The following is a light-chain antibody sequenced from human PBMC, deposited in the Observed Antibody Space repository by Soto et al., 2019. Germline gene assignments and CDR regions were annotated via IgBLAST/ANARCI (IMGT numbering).Light chain of an antibody. CDR2: AAS. V-gene: IGKV1-9*01. J-gene: IGKJ1*01. Sequence: IQLTQAPSSLSASVGDRVTITCRASQVISSSLAWYQQKPGKAPNLLIYAASTLQSGVPSRFSGGGSGTDFTLTINRLQPEDFATYYCQQVDVYPSTFGQGTKVDIK. CDR1: QVISSS. CDR3: QQVDVYPST.